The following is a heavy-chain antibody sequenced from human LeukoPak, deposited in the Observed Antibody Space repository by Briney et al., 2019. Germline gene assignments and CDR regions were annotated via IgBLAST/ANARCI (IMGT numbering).Heavy chain of an antibody. CDR3: ARINDYDFWSGPNNAFDI. Sequence: PGGSLRLSCAASGFTFSSYWMHWVRQAPGKGLVWVSRINSDGSSTSYADSVKGRFTISRDNAKNTLYVQMNSLRAEDTAVYYCARINDYDFWSGPNNAFDIWGQGTMVTVSS. D-gene: IGHD3-3*01. CDR1: GFTFSSYW. CDR2: INSDGSST. V-gene: IGHV3-74*01. J-gene: IGHJ3*02.